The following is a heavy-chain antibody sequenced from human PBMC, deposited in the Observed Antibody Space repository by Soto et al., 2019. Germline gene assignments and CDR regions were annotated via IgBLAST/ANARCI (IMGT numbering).Heavy chain of an antibody. CDR1: GGTFSSYA. J-gene: IGHJ6*02. Sequence: QVQLVQSGAEVKKPGSSVKVSCKASGGTFSSYAISWVRQAPGQGLEWMGGIIPIFGTANYAQKFQGRVTITADKSTSTAYMELSSLRSEDTAVYYCASDYDFWSGSPDYYYGMDVWGQGTTVTVSS. D-gene: IGHD3-3*01. CDR3: ASDYDFWSGSPDYYYGMDV. V-gene: IGHV1-69*06. CDR2: IIPIFGTA.